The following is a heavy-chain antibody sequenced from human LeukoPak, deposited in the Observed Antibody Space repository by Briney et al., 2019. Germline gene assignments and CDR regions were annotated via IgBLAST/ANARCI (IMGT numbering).Heavy chain of an antibody. V-gene: IGHV4-61*02. J-gene: IGHJ6*03. Sequence: SQTLSLTCTVSGGSISSGNYYWTWIRQPAGKGLEWIGRIYTSGSTNYNPSLKSRVTISVDTSKNQFSLKLSSVTAADTAVYYCARDGDYYYYMDVWGKGTTVTVSS. CDR2: IYTSGST. CDR1: GGSISSGNYY. CDR3: ARDGDYYYYMDV. D-gene: IGHD3-10*01.